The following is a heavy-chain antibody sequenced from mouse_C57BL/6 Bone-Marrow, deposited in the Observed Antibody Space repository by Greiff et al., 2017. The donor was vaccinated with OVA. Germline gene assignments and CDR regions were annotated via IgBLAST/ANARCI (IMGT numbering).Heavy chain of an antibody. V-gene: IGHV1-4*01. J-gene: IGHJ3*01. CDR1: GYTFTSYT. CDR3: ARSLLPAWFAY. Sequence: VQLVESGAELARPGASVKMSCKASGYTFTSYTMHWVKQRPGQGLEWIGYINPSSGYTKYNQKFKDKATLTADKSSRTAYMQRSSLTSEDSAVYYCARSLLPAWFAYWGQGTLVTVSA. CDR2: INPSSGYT.